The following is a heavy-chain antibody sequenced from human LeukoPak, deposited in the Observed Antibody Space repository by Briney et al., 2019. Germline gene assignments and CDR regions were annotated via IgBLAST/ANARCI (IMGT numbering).Heavy chain of an antibody. V-gene: IGHV3-9*01. CDR1: GFTFDDYA. CDR2: ISWNSGSI. CDR3: AKDIEAAPSSFDY. D-gene: IGHD6-6*01. Sequence: GRSLRLSCAASGFTFDDYAMHWVRQAPGKGLEWVSGISWNSGSIGYADSVKRRFTISRDNAKNSLYLQMNSLRAEDTALYYCAKDIEAAPSSFDYWGQGSLVTVSS. J-gene: IGHJ4*02.